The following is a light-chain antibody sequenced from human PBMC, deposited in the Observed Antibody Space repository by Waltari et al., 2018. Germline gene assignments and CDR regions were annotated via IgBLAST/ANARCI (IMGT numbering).Light chain of an antibody. Sequence: DIQMTQSPSSLSAYVGDRVTITCQASHDISNCLNWYQQKPGKAPKCLIYEASNLEAGVPSRFSGSGSGTHFTLTISSLQPEDIATYYCQQYYNTPYTFGQGTKLEIK. CDR2: EAS. V-gene: IGKV1-33*01. CDR1: HDISNC. J-gene: IGKJ2*01. CDR3: QQYYNTPYT.